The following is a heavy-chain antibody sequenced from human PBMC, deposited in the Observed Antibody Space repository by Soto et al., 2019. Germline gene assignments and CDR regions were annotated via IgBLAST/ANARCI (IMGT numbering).Heavy chain of an antibody. D-gene: IGHD3-22*01. V-gene: IGHV3-23*01. CDR2: ISVSGGST. CDR1: GFTFSSYS. Sequence: PGGSLRLSCAASGFTFSSYSMSWVRQAPGKGLECVSAISVSGGSTYYADSVKGRFNISRENSKNTLYLQMNSLRAEDTAVYYGAKDAQTYYDSSGYYYDGAYFHYWRQGTMVNVPQ. J-gene: IGHJ4*02. CDR3: AKDAQTYYDSSGYYYDGAYFHY.